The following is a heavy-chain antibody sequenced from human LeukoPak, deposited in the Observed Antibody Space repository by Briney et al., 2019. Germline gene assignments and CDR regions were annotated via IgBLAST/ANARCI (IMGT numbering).Heavy chain of an antibody. Sequence: GGSLRLSCAASRFTFSSCAMNWVRQAPGKGLEWVGRIKSKTDGGTTDYAAPVKDRFTISRDDSKNTLYLQMNSLKTEDTAVYYCTTGWYSGSYFPYWGQGTLVTVSS. CDR3: TTGWYSGSYFPY. J-gene: IGHJ1*01. D-gene: IGHD1-26*01. CDR2: IKSKTDGGTT. V-gene: IGHV3-15*01. CDR1: RFTFSSCA.